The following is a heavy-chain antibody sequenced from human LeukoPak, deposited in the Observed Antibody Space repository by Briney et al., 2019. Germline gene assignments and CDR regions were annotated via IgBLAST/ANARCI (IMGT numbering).Heavy chain of an antibody. CDR2: IYYSGST. CDR1: GCSISSGGYY. Sequence: SETLSLTCTVSGCSISSGGYYWSWIRQHPGKGLVWIGYIYYSGSTYYNPSLKSRVTISVDTSKNQFSLKLSSVTAADTAVYYCARGGASYDSSGYYYIPHYFDYWGQGTLVTVSS. CDR3: ARGGASYDSSGYYYIPHYFDY. D-gene: IGHD3-22*01. V-gene: IGHV4-31*03. J-gene: IGHJ4*02.